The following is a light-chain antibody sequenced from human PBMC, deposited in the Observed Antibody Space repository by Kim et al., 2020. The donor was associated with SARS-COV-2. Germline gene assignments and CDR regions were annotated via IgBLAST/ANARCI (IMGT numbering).Light chain of an antibody. J-gene: IGLJ1*01. Sequence: QSALTQPASVSGSPGQSITISCTGTRSDIGDYNYVSWYQQHPDTAPKLIIYEVSNRPSGVSDRFSGSKSGSTASLTISGLQPEDEAEYFCSSLIASIAVDVFGTGTKVTVL. CDR3: SSLIASIAVDV. CDR2: EVS. V-gene: IGLV2-14*01. CDR1: RSDIGDYNY.